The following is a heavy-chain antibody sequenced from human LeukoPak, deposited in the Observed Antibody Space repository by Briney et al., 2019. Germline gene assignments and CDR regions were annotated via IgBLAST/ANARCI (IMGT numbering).Heavy chain of an antibody. D-gene: IGHD3-3*01. Sequence: PGGSLRLSCAASGFTFSSYAMSWVRQAPGKGLEWVSAISGSGGSTYYADSVKGRFTISRDNTKNTLYLQMNSLRAEDTAVYYCAKGLTIFGNNWFDPWGQGTLVTVSS. CDR3: AKGLTIFGNNWFDP. CDR2: ISGSGGST. V-gene: IGHV3-23*01. CDR1: GFTFSSYA. J-gene: IGHJ5*02.